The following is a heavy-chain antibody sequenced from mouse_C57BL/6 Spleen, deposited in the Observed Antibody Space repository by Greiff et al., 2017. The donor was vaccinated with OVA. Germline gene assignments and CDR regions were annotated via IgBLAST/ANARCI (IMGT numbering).Heavy chain of an antibody. CDR1: GYTFTSYG. D-gene: IGHD1-1*01. J-gene: IGHJ3*01. CDR3: ARNNGSTGETFAY. CDR2: IYPRSGNT. Sequence: VQLQQSGAELARPGASVKLSCKASGYTFTSYGISWVKQRTGQGLEWIGEIYPRSGNTYYNEKFKGKATLTADKSSSTAYMELRSLTSEDSAVYFVARNNGSTGETFAYGGKGTLVTVSA. V-gene: IGHV1-81*01.